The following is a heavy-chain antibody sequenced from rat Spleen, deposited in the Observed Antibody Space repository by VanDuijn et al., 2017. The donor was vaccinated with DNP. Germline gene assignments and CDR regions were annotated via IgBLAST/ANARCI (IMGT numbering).Heavy chain of an antibody. CDR1: GYSITSSYR. V-gene: IGHV3-3*01. J-gene: IGHJ2*01. CDR3: ARLHYGLDY. CDR2: INSEGST. D-gene: IGHD1-11*01. Sequence: EVQLQESGPGLVKPSQSLTLTCSVTGYSITSSYRWNWIRKFPGNKLEWMGYINSEGSTNYNPSLKSRISITRDTSKNQFFLQVNSVTTEDTATYYCARLHYGLDYWGQGVMVTVSS.